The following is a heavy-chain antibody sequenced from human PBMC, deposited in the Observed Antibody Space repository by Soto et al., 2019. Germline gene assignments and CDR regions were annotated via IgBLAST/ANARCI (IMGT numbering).Heavy chain of an antibody. CDR2: IYYSGST. V-gene: IGHV4-59*01. J-gene: IGHJ3*02. D-gene: IGHD3-22*01. CDR3: ARDIVHYDSSDAFDI. Sequence: SETLSLTCTVSGGSISSDYWSWIRQPPGNGLEWIGYIYYSGSTNYNPSLKSRVTISVDTSKNQFSLKLSSVTAADTAVYYCARDIVHYDSSDAFDIWGQGTMVTVSS. CDR1: GGSISSDY.